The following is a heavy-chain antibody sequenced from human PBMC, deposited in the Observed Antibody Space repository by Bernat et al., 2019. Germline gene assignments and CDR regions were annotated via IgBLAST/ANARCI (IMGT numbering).Heavy chain of an antibody. CDR3: AREFVTIFGVNYYQYGMDV. J-gene: IGHJ6*02. D-gene: IGHD3-3*01. CDR1: GFTFSSYW. V-gene: IGHV3-74*01. CDR2: INSDGSGT. Sequence: EVQLVESGGGLVQPGGSLRLSCAASGFTFSSYWMHWVRQAPGKGLVWVSRINSDGSGTRYADSVTGRLTISRDNAKNTLYLQMNSLRAEDTAVYYCAREFVTIFGVNYYQYGMDVWGQGTTVTVSS.